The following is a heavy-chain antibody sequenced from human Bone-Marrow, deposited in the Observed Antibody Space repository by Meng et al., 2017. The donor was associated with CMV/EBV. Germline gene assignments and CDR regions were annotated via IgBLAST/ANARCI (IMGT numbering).Heavy chain of an antibody. J-gene: IGHJ4*02. CDR2: INPNSGGT. D-gene: IGHD1-26*01. Sequence: ASVKVSCKASGYTFTGYYMHWVRQAPGQGLEWMGWINPNSGGTNYAQKFQGRVTMTRDTSISTAYMELSRLRSDDTAVYYCARSLNHYAARGSGSYYAYWGQGTRVTVSS. V-gene: IGHV1-2*02. CDR1: GYTFTGYY. CDR3: ARSLNHYAARGSGSYYAY.